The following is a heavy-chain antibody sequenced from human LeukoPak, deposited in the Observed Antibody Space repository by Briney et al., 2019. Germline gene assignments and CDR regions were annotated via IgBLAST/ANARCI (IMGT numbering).Heavy chain of an antibody. J-gene: IGHJ5*02. CDR2: IYYSGST. D-gene: IGHD1-26*01. V-gene: IGHV4-59*08. CDR3: ARHYKSGSYYWFDP. CDR1: GGSISNYY. Sequence: SETLSLTCTVSGGSISNYYWCWIRQPPGKGLEWIGYIYYSGSTNYNPSLKSRVTISVDTSKNQFSLKLSSVTAADTAVYYCARHYKSGSYYWFDPWGQGTLVTVSS.